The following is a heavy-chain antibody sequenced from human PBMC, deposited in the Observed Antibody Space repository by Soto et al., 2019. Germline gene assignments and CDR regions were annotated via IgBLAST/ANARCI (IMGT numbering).Heavy chain of an antibody. CDR3: ARVPAYCGGDCYFDY. CDR1: GGTFSSYT. CDR2: IIPILGIA. D-gene: IGHD2-21*01. J-gene: IGHJ4*02. V-gene: IGHV1-69*02. Sequence: QVQLVQSGAEVKKPGSSVKVSCKASGGTFSSYTISWVRQAPGQGIEWMGRIIPILGIANYAQKFQGRVTITADKSTSTAYMELSSLRSEDTAVYYCARVPAYCGGDCYFDYWGQGTLVTVSS.